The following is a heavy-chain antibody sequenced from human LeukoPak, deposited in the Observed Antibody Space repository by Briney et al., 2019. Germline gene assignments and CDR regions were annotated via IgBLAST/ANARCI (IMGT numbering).Heavy chain of an antibody. J-gene: IGHJ4*02. V-gene: IGHV4-38-2*02. CDR3: ARDG. CDR1: GCSISTGYY. CDR2: VFQSGST. Sequence: PSETLSLTCTVSGCSISTGYYWGWIRQTPGKGLEWIASVFQSGSTYYNPSLESRVSMSVDMSKNQFSLKLKSVTAADTAVYYCARDGWGQGTLVTVSS.